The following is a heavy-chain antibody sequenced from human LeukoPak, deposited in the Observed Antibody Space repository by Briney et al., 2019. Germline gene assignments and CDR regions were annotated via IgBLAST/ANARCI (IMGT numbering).Heavy chain of an antibody. J-gene: IGHJ4*02. CDR1: GGSISSSSYY. CDR2: IYYSGST. CDR3: AAVEMATITIDY. D-gene: IGHD5-24*01. V-gene: IGHV4-39*01. Sequence: SETLSLTCTVSGGSISSSSYYWGWIRQPPGKGLEWIGSIYYSGSTYYNPSLKSRVTISVDTSKNQFSLKLSPVTAADTAVYYCAAVEMATITIDYWGQGTLVTVSS.